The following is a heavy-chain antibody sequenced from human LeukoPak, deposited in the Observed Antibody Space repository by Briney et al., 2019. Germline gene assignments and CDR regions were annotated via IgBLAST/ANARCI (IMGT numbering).Heavy chain of an antibody. J-gene: IGHJ4*02. CDR3: ARTARGYYDSSGALDY. CDR1: GFTVSSNY. D-gene: IGHD3-22*01. CDR2: IYSGGST. Sequence: GGSLRLSCAASGFTVSSNYMSWVRQAPGKGLEWVSVIYSGGSTYYADSVKGRFTISRDNSKNTLYLQMNSLRAEDTAVYYCARTARGYYDSSGALDYWGQGTLVTVSS. V-gene: IGHV3-66*01.